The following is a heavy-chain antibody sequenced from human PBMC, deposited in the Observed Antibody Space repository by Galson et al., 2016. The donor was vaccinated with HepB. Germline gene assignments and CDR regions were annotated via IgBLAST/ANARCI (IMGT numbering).Heavy chain of an antibody. J-gene: IGHJ6*03. CDR1: GFTFTTYD. CDR2: ISGSGSTK. D-gene: IGHD1-26*01. CDR3: TTVPVGDYYYFMDV. Sequence: SLRLSCAASGFTFTTYDFNWVRQAPGKGLERVSQISGSGSTKFYADSVKGRFTISRDDSTDTLYLRMNSLRAEDTAVYYCTTVPVGDYYYFMDVWGKGTTVTVSS. V-gene: IGHV3-48*03.